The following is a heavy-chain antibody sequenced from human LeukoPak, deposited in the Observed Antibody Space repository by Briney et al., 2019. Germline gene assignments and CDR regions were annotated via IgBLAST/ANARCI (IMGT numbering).Heavy chain of an antibody. J-gene: IGHJ4*02. CDR2: INPNSGGT. Sequence: ASVKVSCKASGYTFTGYYMHWVRQAPGQGLEWMGWINPNSGGTNYAQKFQGRVTMTRDTSISTAYMELSRLRSGDTAVYYCARGQYYDSSGYLSNNFDYWGQGTLVTVSS. D-gene: IGHD3-22*01. CDR1: GYTFTGYY. V-gene: IGHV1-2*02. CDR3: ARGQYYDSSGYLSNNFDY.